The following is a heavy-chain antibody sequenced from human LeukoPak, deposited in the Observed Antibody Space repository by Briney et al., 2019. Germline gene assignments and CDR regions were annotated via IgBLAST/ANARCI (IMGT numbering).Heavy chain of an antibody. CDR1: GGSISSYY. Sequence: KPSETLSLTCTVSGGSISSYYWSWIRQPPGKGLEWIGYIYYSGSTNYNPSLKSRVTISADTSKNQFSLKLSSVTAADTAVYYCARHRVPPYYYDSSGYIDAFDIWGQGTMVTVSS. CDR3: ARHRVPPYYYDSSGYIDAFDI. D-gene: IGHD3-22*01. CDR2: IYYSGST. J-gene: IGHJ3*02. V-gene: IGHV4-59*08.